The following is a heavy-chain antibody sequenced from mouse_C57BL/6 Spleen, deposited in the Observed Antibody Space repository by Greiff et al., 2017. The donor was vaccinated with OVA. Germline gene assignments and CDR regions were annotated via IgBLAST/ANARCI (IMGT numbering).Heavy chain of an antibody. V-gene: IGHV5-17*01. D-gene: IGHD1-1*01. J-gene: IGHJ2*01. CDR3: ARPGATVVAPDY. CDR2: ISSGSSTI. CDR1: GFTFSDYG. Sequence: EVKVVESGGGLVKPGGSLKLSCAASGFTFSDYGMHWVRQAPEKGLEWVAYISSGSSTIYYADTVKGRFTISRDNAKNTLFLQMTSLRSEDTAMYYCARPGATVVAPDYWGQGTTLTVSS.